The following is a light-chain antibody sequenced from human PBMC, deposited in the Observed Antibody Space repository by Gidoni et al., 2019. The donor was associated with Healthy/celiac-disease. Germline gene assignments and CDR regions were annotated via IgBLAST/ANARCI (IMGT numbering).Light chain of an antibody. Sequence: AIRITQSPSSLSASTGDRVTITCRASQGISSYLAWYQQKQGKAPKLLIYAASTLQSGVPSRFSGSGSGTDFTLTISCLQSEDFATYYCQQYYSYPPAFGQGTKVEIK. CDR2: AAS. J-gene: IGKJ1*01. V-gene: IGKV1-8*01. CDR3: QQYYSYPPA. CDR1: QGISSY.